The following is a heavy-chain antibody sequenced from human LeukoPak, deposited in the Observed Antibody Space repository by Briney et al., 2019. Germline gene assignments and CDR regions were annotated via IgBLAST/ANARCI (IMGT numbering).Heavy chain of an antibody. CDR1: GGSISSGGYS. CDR3: AREVVVAANYFDY. J-gene: IGHJ4*02. CDR2: IYHSGST. Sequence: SETLSLTCAVSGGSISSGGYSWSWIRQPPGKGLEWIGYIYHSGSTYYNPSLKSRVTISVDRSQNQFSLKLSSVTAADTAVYYCAREVVVAANYFDYWGQGTLVTVSS. D-gene: IGHD2-15*01. V-gene: IGHV4-30-2*01.